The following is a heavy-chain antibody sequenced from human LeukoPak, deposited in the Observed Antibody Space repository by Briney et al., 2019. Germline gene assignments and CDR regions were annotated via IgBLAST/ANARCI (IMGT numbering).Heavy chain of an antibody. J-gene: IGHJ4*02. D-gene: IGHD6-19*01. Sequence: GGSLRLSCVASGFTFSSYEMNWVRQAPGKGLEWVSFIDRSGSTMYYADSVKGRFTISRDNAKNSLYLQMHSPRAEDTAVYYCARSSGWYGWGQGTLVTVSS. V-gene: IGHV3-48*03. CDR2: IDRSGSTM. CDR3: ARSSGWYG. CDR1: GFTFSSYE.